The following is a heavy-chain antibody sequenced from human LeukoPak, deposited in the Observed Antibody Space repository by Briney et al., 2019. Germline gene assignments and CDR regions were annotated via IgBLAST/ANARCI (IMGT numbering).Heavy chain of an antibody. CDR3: GYCSRGSCYSRDWFDP. V-gene: IGHV1-69*10. Sequence: SVKVSCKATGGTFNNYAISWLRQAPGQGLEWMGRIIPTLNIANYAQKFQGRVTITAVKSTSTAYLELSSLRSEDTAVYYCGYCSRGSCYSRDWFDPWGQGTLVTVSS. CDR2: IIPTLNIA. J-gene: IGHJ5*02. D-gene: IGHD2-15*01. CDR1: GGTFNNYA.